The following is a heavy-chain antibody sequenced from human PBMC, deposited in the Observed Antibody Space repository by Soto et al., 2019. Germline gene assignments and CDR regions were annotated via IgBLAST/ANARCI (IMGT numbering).Heavy chain of an antibody. Sequence: QMQLQESGPGLVKPSETLSLTCTVSGGSVSSGNYYWRWIRQPPGKGLEWIGYVYYSGSTNYNRSLKIRVTISVDTTKNLFGLKLSSVTGADTAVYYCARSPVTMDVEGRHAFDIWGQGTVVTVSS. D-gene: IGHD1-1*01. CDR2: VYYSGST. CDR3: ARSPVTMDVEGRHAFDI. CDR1: GGSVSSGNYY. J-gene: IGHJ3*02. V-gene: IGHV4-61*01.